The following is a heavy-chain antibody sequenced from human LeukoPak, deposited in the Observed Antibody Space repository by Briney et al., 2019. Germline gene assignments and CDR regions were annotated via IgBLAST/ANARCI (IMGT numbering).Heavy chain of an antibody. D-gene: IGHD1-26*01. J-gene: IGHJ4*02. CDR3: AKDRSGELPEMGDY. CDR2: ISGSGGST. Sequence: GGSLRLSCAASGFTFSSYAMSWVRQAPGKGLEWVSAISGSGGSTHYADSVKGRFTISRDNSKNTLYLQMNSLRAEDTAVYYCAKDRSGELPEMGDYWGQGTLVTVSS. V-gene: IGHV3-23*01. CDR1: GFTFSSYA.